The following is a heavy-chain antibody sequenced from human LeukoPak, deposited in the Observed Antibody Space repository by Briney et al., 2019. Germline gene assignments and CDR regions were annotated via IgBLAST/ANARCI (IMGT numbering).Heavy chain of an antibody. D-gene: IGHD1-14*01. CDR3: ARAYNYYYYYYMDV. Sequence: ASVKVSCKASGYTFTSYDINWVRQAPGQGLEWMGWMNPNSGDTGYPQKFQGRVTMTRDTSITTAYMELSSLRSEDTAVYYCARAYNYYYYYYMDVWGKGTTVTVSS. V-gene: IGHV1-8*01. J-gene: IGHJ6*03. CDR2: MNPNSGDT. CDR1: GYTFTSYD.